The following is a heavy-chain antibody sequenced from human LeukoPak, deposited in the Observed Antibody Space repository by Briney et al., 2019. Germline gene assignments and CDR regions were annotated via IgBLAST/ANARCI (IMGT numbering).Heavy chain of an antibody. V-gene: IGHV4-30-2*01. CDR1: GGSISSGGYS. D-gene: IGHD3-10*01. Sequence: SQTLSLTCAVSGGSISSGGYSWSWIRQPPGKGLEWIGYIYHSGSTYYNPSLKSRVTISVDRSNNQFSLKLSSVTAADTAVYYCARAHYYYGSGSYYSRRIPNWFDPWGQGTLVTVSS. CDR2: IYHSGST. CDR3: ARAHYYYGSGSYYSRRIPNWFDP. J-gene: IGHJ5*02.